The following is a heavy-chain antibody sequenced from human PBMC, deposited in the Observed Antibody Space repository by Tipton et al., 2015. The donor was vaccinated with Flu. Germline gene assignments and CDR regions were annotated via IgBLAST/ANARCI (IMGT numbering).Heavy chain of an antibody. Sequence: LRLSCSVSGYSISSSSSYWGWIRQTPGKGLEWIGSIYSSGSTYYNPSLKSPVTISLDTSKNQFSLKLSSVTAADTAIYYCAGDLGDVPSPVPNWFDPWGRGTLVTVSS. CDR2: IYSSGST. V-gene: IGHV4-39*07. D-gene: IGHD3-16*01. J-gene: IGHJ5*02. CDR1: GYSISSSSSY. CDR3: AGDLGDVPSPVPNWFDP.